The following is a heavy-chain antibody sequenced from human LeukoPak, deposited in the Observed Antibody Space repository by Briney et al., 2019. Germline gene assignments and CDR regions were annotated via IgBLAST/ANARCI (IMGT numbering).Heavy chain of an antibody. J-gene: IGHJ6*03. V-gene: IGHV4-39*07. CDR1: GGSISSSSYY. Sequence: PSETLSLTCTVSGGSISSSSYYWGWIRQPPGKGLEWIGSIYYSGSTYYNPSLKSRVTVSVDTSKNQFSLKLSSVTAADTAVYYCARGLSEIIVVVPAAYPFSYYYYMDVWGKGTTVTVSS. CDR2: IYYSGST. CDR3: ARGLSEIIVVVPAAYPFSYYYYMDV. D-gene: IGHD2-2*01.